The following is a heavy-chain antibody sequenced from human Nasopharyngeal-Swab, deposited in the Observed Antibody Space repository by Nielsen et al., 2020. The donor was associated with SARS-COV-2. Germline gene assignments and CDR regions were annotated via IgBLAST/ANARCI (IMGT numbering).Heavy chain of an antibody. CDR3: AREKNDFWSGSPVAYYFDY. CDR1: GGSISSGDYY. CDR2: IYYSGST. D-gene: IGHD3-3*01. J-gene: IGHJ4*02. V-gene: IGHV4-30-4*01. Sequence: SETLSLTCTVSGGSISSGDYYWSWIRQPPGKGLEWIGYIYYSGSTYYNPSLKSRVTISVDTSKNQFSLKLSSVTAADTAVYYCAREKNDFWSGSPVAYYFDYWGQGTLVTVSS.